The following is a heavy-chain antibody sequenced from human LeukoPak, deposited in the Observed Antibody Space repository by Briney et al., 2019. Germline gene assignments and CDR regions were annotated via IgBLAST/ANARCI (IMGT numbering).Heavy chain of an antibody. CDR1: GFTFSSYA. J-gene: IGHJ4*02. Sequence: PGGSLRLSCAASGFTFSSYAMSWVRQAPGKGLEWVSAISGSGGTTYYADSVKGRFTISRDNSKNTLYLQMNSLRAEDTAVYYCAKPNCYDSNNEIDYWGQGTLVTVSS. CDR3: AKPNCYDSNNEIDY. D-gene: IGHD3-10*01. V-gene: IGHV3-23*01. CDR2: ISGSGGTT.